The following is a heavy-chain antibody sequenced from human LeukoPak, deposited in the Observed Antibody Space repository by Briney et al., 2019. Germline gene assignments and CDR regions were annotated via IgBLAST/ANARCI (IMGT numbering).Heavy chain of an antibody. D-gene: IGHD2-15*01. CDR1: GFTFSSYW. CDR3: ARSCSGGSCSQMGTLH. Sequence: PGGSLRLSCAASGFTFSSYWMHWVRQAPGKGLVWVSRINSDGSITSYADSVKGRLTISRDNAESTLYLQMNSLRAEDTAVYYCARSCSGGSCSQMGTLHWGQGTLVTVSS. J-gene: IGHJ4*02. CDR2: INSDGSIT. V-gene: IGHV3-74*01.